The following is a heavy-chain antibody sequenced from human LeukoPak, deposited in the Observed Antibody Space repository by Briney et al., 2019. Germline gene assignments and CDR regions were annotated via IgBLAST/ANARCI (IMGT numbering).Heavy chain of an antibody. D-gene: IGHD6-19*01. Sequence: ASVKVSCKASGYTFTSYGITWVRQAPGQGLEWMGWISVYSGNTNYAQKLQGRVIMTTDTSTNTAYMELSRLRSDDTAVYYCARVSSIAVAGREAFDIWGQGTMVTVSS. V-gene: IGHV1-18*01. CDR3: ARVSSIAVAGREAFDI. CDR1: GYTFTSYG. J-gene: IGHJ3*02. CDR2: ISVYSGNT.